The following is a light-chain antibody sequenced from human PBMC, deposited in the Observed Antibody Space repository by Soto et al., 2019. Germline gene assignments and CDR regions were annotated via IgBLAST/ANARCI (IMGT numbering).Light chain of an antibody. CDR2: DVI. Sequence: QSVLTQAASVSGSPGQSITISCTGTSSDVGGYNYVSWYQQHPGKAPKLMIYDVINRPSGVSNRFSGSKSGNSASLTISGLQAEDEADYYCSSYTSSSTYVVFGGGT. J-gene: IGLJ2*01. CDR3: SSYTSSSTYVV. CDR1: SSDVGGYNY. V-gene: IGLV2-14*03.